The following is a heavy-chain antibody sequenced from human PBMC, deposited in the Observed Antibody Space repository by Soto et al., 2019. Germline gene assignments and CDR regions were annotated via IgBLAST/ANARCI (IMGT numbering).Heavy chain of an antibody. CDR3: ARGKGSSPSDGMDV. Sequence: PSETLSLTCTVSGGSISSGGYYWSWIRQHPGKGLEWIGYIYYSGSTYYNPSLKSRVTISVDTSKNQFSLKLSSVTAADTAVYYCARGKGSSPSDGMDVWGQGTTVTVSS. J-gene: IGHJ6*02. CDR1: GGSISSGGYY. CDR2: IYYSGST. D-gene: IGHD6-13*01. V-gene: IGHV4-31*03.